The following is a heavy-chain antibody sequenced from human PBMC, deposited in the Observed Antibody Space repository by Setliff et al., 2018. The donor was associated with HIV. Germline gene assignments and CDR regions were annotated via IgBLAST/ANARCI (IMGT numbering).Heavy chain of an antibody. CDR3: ARDTIVGAIPLLDY. CDR2: ISSSGSTI. J-gene: IGHJ4*02. V-gene: IGHV3-48*03. CDR1: GFTFSSYE. D-gene: IGHD1-26*01. Sequence: GGSLILSCAASGFTFSSYEMNWVRQAPGKGLEWVSYISSSGSTIYYADSVKGRFTISRDNAKNSLYLQMNSLRAEDTAVYYCARDTIVGAIPLLDYWGQGTLVTVSS.